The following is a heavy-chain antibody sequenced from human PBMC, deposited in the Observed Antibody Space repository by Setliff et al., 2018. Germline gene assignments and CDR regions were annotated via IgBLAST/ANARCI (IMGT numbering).Heavy chain of an antibody. V-gene: IGHV4-34*01. CDR3: RQAVVGRDVFDI. CDR2: INQSGSG. D-gene: IGHD1-1*01. CDR1: GVSIRSYY. J-gene: IGHJ3*02. Sequence: SETLSLTCTVSGVSIRSYYWSWIRQPPGKGLEWFGEINQSGSGDYNPSFKGRVTISVDTSKKQFSLTLRYVTAADTALYYCRQAVVGRDVFDIWGQGTVVTVSS.